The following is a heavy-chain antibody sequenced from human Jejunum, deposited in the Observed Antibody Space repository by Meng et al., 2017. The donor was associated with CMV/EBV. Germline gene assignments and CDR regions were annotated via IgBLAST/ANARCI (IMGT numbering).Heavy chain of an antibody. J-gene: IGHJ6*02. CDR2: INWNGGSS. CDR1: GFIFGDYG. Sequence: SGFIFGDYGLTWVRQAPGKGLEWVSGINWNGGSSDYEDYVKGRFPISRDNAKNFLYLQMSSLRAEDTALYYCARDAGYCSRTGMDVWGQGTGHRLL. CDR3: ARDAGYCSRTGMDV. D-gene: IGHD2-15*01. V-gene: IGHV3-20*03.